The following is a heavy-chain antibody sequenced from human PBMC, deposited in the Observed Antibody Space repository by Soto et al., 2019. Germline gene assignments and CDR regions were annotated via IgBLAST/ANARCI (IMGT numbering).Heavy chain of an antibody. CDR3: ARAHDYDFGSGFLFYGMDV. CDR2: ISSTGGST. V-gene: IGHV3-23*01. CDR1: RFTFSNYA. J-gene: IGHJ6*02. D-gene: IGHD3-3*01. Sequence: PGGSLRLSCAASRFTFSNYAMSWVRQAPGKGLEWVSGISSTGGSTYYADSVKGRFTISRDNSKNTLDLQMSSLRAADTAIYYCARAHDYDFGSGFLFYGMDVWGQGTTVTVSS.